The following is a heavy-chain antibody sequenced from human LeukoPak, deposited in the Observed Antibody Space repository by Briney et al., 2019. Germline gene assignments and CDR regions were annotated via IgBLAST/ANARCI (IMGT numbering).Heavy chain of an antibody. Sequence: PGGSLRLSCVGSGFTFSNYAMSWVRQAPGKGLEWVSGISASGSSTYYADSMKGRFTISRDNSKNTLYLQLDSLRAEDSAVYYCAKDPPRGSSDAFDIWGQGTGITVSS. V-gene: IGHV3-23*01. CDR2: ISASGSST. CDR1: GFTFSNYA. D-gene: IGHD2-15*01. CDR3: AKDPPRGSSDAFDI. J-gene: IGHJ3*02.